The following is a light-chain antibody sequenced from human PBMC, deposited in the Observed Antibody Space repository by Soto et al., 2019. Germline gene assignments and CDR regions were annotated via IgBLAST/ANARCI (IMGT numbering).Light chain of an antibody. V-gene: IGKV3-20*01. CDR2: GAS. CDR1: HSVDSNY. J-gene: IGKJ5*01. Sequence: EMVLTKSPGTLYLSQGERATLSCRASHSVDSNYFAWYQQKPGQAPRLLIYGASTRATGIPARFSGSGSGTDFTLTINRLEPEDFAVYYCQKYGSSSITFGQGTRLEI. CDR3: QKYGSSSIT.